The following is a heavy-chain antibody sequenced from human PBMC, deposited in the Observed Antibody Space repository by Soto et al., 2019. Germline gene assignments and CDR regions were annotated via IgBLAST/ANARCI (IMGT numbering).Heavy chain of an antibody. J-gene: IGHJ4*02. CDR3: ASGAAFYYETSRY. D-gene: IGHD3-22*01. Sequence: QVELVESGGGVVQPGWSLRLSCAAPGFSFSIHALHWIRQAPGEGLEWVAVMSPNGKNQYYADSVKGRFTISRDTSKSTLAQQMASLRHERTAVYYCASGAAFYYETSRYWGQGALVTVSS. V-gene: IGHV3-30*04. CDR1: GFSFSIHA. CDR2: MSPNGKNQ.